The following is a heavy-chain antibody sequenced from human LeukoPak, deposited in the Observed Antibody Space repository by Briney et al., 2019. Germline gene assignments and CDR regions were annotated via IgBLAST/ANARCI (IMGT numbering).Heavy chain of an antibody. CDR1: GDSISSRSSY. D-gene: IGHD4-23*01. CDR2: IYYSGST. J-gene: IGHJ3*02. V-gene: IGHV4-39*07. Sequence: SQTLSLTCAVSGDSISSRSSYWGWIRQPPGKELEWNSSIYYSGSTYYSPSLNSRVTISVDTSKNQFSLKLSSVTGADTAVYYCARDYLGGNPDAFDIWGKGTMVTVSS. CDR3: ARDYLGGNPDAFDI.